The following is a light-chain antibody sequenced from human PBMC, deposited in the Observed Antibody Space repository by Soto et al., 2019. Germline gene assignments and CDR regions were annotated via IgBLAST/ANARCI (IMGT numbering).Light chain of an antibody. CDR3: QHYNTYSGT. CDR2: RAS. Sequence: DIQMTQSPSTLSASVGDRVTITCRASPSINTWLAWYQQKPGKAPKLLIYRASTLESGVPSRFSGSGSGTEFTLTISSLQPDDFSTYYCQHYNTYSGTFGPGTKVDI. CDR1: PSINTW. V-gene: IGKV1-5*03. J-gene: IGKJ3*01.